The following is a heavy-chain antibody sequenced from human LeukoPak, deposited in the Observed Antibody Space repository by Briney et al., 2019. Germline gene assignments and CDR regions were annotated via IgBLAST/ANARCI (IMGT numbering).Heavy chain of an antibody. CDR3: ARVGFWSGYYTRWFDP. CDR2: INHSGST. D-gene: IGHD3-3*01. J-gene: IGHJ5*02. Sequence: SETLSLTCAVYGGSFSGYYWSWIRQPPGKGLEWIGEINHSGSTNYNPSLKSRVTISVDTPKNQFSLKLSSVTAADTAVYYCARVGFWSGYYTRWFDPWGQGTLVTVSS. V-gene: IGHV4-34*01. CDR1: GGSFSGYY.